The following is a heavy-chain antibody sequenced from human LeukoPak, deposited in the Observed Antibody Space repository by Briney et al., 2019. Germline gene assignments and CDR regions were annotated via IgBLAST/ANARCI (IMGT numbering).Heavy chain of an antibody. CDR1: GGSISNYY. D-gene: IGHD2-15*01. Sequence: PSETLSLTCIVSGGSISNYYWSWIRQPPGKGLEWIGHMYYSGSSNYNPSLKSRVTISVDTSKNQFSLKLSSVTAADTAVYYCAREAGGYFDYWGRGTLATVSS. CDR3: AREAGGYFDY. CDR2: MYYSGSS. V-gene: IGHV4-59*12. J-gene: IGHJ4*02.